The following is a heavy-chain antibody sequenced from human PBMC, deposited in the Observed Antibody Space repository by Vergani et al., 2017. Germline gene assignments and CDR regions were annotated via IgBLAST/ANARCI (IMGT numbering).Heavy chain of an antibody. Sequence: QVQLVESGGGVVQPGRSLRLSCAASGFTFSSYGMHWVRQAPGKGLEWVAVISYDGSNKYYADSVKGRFTSSRDNSKNTLYLQMNSLRAEDTAVYYCAKDIEGYYFDYWGQGTLVTVSS. CDR1: GFTFSSYG. CDR2: ISYDGSNK. D-gene: IGHD2-15*01. CDR3: AKDIEGYYFDY. J-gene: IGHJ4*02. V-gene: IGHV3-30*18.